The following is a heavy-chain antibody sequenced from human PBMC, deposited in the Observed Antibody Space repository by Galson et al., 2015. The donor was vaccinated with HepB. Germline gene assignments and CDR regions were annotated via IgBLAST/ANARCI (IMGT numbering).Heavy chain of an antibody. Sequence: SLRLSCAASGFTFDDYGMSWVRQAPGKGLEWVSGINWNGGSTGYADSVKGRFTISRDNAKNSLYLQMNSLRAEDTALYYCAREKGIFAQLYYFDYWGQGTLVTVSS. V-gene: IGHV3-20*04. J-gene: IGHJ4*02. CDR3: AREKGIFAQLYYFDY. CDR2: INWNGGST. D-gene: IGHD3-3*01. CDR1: GFTFDDYG.